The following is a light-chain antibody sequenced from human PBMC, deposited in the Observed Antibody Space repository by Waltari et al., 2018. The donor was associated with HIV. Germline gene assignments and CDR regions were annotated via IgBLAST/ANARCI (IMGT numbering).Light chain of an antibody. CDR3: AAWDDSLNGPHVV. CDR2: SNN. CDR1: SSDIGSNA. Sequence: QSVLTQPPSASETPGQRVAIPCSGSSSDIGSNAVTWYQQLPGTAPKLLIYSNNQRPSGVPDRFSGSKSGTTASLAISGLQSEDEADYYCAAWDDSLNGPHVVFGGGTKLTVL. J-gene: IGLJ2*01. V-gene: IGLV1-44*01.